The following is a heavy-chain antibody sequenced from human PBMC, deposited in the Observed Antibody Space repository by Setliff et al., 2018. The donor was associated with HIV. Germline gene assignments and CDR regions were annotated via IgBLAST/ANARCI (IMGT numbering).Heavy chain of an antibody. Sequence: GETLKISCKGSGYTFTNYWIAWVRQMPGKGLEWMGIIHPGDSDARYSPSFLGQVTISADKSISTAYLQWSSLKASDTAMYYCARLTYYYDSSGYYPNWFDPWGQGTLVTVSS. J-gene: IGHJ5*02. CDR1: GYTFTNYW. CDR2: IHPGDSDA. D-gene: IGHD3-22*01. CDR3: ARLTYYYDSSGYYPNWFDP. V-gene: IGHV5-51*01.